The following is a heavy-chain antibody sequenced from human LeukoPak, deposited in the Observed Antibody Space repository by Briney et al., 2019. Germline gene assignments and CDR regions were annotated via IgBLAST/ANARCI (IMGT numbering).Heavy chain of an antibody. CDR3: ARVRVVVTAAIDY. CDR2: ISSSSSYI. V-gene: IGHV3-21*01. J-gene: IGHJ4*02. Sequence: PGGSLTLSCAASGFTFSSYSMNWVRQAPGKGLEWVSSISSSSSYIYYADSVKGRFTISRDNAKNSLYLQMNSLRAEDTAVYYCARVRVVVTAAIDYWGQGTLVTVSS. CDR1: GFTFSSYS. D-gene: IGHD2-21*02.